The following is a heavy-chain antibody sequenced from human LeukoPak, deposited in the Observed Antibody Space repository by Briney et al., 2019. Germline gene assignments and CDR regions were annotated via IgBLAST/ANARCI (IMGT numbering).Heavy chain of an antibody. Sequence: SQTLSLTCTVSGVSISSGAYYWTWIRQAGGRGLEWIGRIYTSGTTYYNPSLKSRISISLDTSKNQFSLNLSSVTAADTAVYYCARDMGQTWGQGTLVTVSS. CDR3: ARDMGQT. CDR2: IYTSGTT. V-gene: IGHV4-61*02. CDR1: GVSISSGAYY. J-gene: IGHJ5*02. D-gene: IGHD3-10*01.